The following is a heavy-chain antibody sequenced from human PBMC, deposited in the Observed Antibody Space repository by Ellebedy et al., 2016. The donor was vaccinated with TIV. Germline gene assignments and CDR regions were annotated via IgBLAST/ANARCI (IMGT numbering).Heavy chain of an antibody. D-gene: IGHD6-13*01. CDR2: IKQGGSEQ. Sequence: PGGSLRLSCAASGFTFSSYWMSWVRQAPGKRLEWVGNIKQGGSEQYSVDSVKGRFTIARDNAKNSLYLHMNSLRAEDTAVYYCARDGGPIAAAADDWGQGTLVTVSS. CDR1: GFTFSSYW. CDR3: ARDGGPIAAAADD. V-gene: IGHV3-7*03. J-gene: IGHJ4*02.